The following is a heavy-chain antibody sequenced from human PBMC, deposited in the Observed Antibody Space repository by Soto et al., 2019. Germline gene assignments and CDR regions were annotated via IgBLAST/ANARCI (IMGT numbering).Heavy chain of an antibody. V-gene: IGHV3-30*18. D-gene: IGHD2-2*01. CDR3: AKDYRYCSSTSCYPRFAYYYYGMDV. Sequence: GGSLRLSCAASGFTFSSYGMHWVHQAPGKGLEWVAVISYDGSNKYYADSVKGRFTISRDNSKNTLYLQMNSLRAEDTAVYYCAKDYRYCSSTSCYPRFAYYYYGMDVWGQGTTVTVSS. J-gene: IGHJ6*02. CDR2: ISYDGSNK. CDR1: GFTFSSYG.